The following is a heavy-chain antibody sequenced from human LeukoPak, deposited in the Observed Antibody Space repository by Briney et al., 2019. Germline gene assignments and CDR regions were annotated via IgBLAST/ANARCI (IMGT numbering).Heavy chain of an antibody. CDR3: ARHPIASGGAYNWFAP. V-gene: IGHV5-51*01. CDR1: GYSVTSHW. CDR2: IYPLDSKT. D-gene: IGHD6-13*01. J-gene: IGHJ5*02. Sequence: GESLKISCKGSGYDSGYSVTSHWIAWVRQMPGKGLEWMGIIYPLDSKTIYRSSFQGQVTISVDTSINTAYLQWISLKASDTAMYYCARHPIASGGAYNWFAPWGQGTLVTVSS.